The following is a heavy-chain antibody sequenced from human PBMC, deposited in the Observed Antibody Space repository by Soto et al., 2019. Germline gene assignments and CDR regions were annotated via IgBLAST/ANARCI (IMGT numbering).Heavy chain of an antibody. Sequence: QVQLQQWGAGLLKPSETLSLTCAVYGGSFSGYYWSWIRQPPGKGLEWIGEINHSGSTNYNPSHKSRVTISVDTSKNQFSLKMSSVTAADTSVYYCARGGRKTARSGVYGMDVWGQGTTVTVSS. CDR3: ARGGRKTARSGVYGMDV. D-gene: IGHD6-25*01. V-gene: IGHV4-34*01. J-gene: IGHJ6*02. CDR1: GGSFSGYY. CDR2: INHSGST.